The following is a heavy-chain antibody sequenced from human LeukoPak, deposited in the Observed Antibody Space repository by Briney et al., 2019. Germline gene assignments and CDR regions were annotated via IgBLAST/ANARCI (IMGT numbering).Heavy chain of an antibody. CDR1: GFTFSSYW. CDR2: IKQDGSEK. Sequence: GGSLRLSWAAAGFTFSSYWMSGGRQAAGKRLEWVANIKQDGSEKYYVDSVKGRFTISRDNTKNSLYLQMSSLISEDTAVYYSARYGSRSYWYYYGMDVWGQGTPVTVSS. D-gene: IGHD3-10*01. CDR3: ARYGSRSYWYYYGMDV. J-gene: IGHJ6*02. V-gene: IGHV3-7*01.